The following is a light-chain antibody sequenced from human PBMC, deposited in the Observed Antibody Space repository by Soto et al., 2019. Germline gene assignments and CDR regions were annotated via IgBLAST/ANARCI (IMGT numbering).Light chain of an antibody. J-gene: IGKJ1*01. CDR3: QQYNNWPPRGT. CDR1: QSVSTN. CDR2: GAS. Sequence: EIVMTQSPATLSVSPGERATLSCSASQSVSTNLAWYQQKPGQAPRLLIYGASTRATCIPASLSGSGSGTEFALTISSLQSEDFAVYYCQQYNNWPPRGTFGQGNKVELK. V-gene: IGKV3-15*01.